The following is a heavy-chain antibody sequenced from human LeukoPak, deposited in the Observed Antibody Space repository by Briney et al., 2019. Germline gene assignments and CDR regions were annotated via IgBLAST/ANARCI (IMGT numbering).Heavy chain of an antibody. CDR3: ARAPALHYYDSSGYYVGFDY. CDR1: GFTFSDYY. D-gene: IGHD3-22*01. Sequence: GGSLRLSCAASGFTFSDYYMSWIRQAPGKGLEWVSYISSSGSTIYYADSVKGRFTISRDNAKNSLYLQMNSLRAEDTAVYYCARAPALHYYDSSGYYVGFDYWGQGTLVTVSS. J-gene: IGHJ4*02. V-gene: IGHV3-11*04. CDR2: ISSSGSTI.